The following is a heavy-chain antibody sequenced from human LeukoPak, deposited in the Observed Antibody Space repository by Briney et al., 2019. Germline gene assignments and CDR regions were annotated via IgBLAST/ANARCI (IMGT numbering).Heavy chain of an antibody. Sequence: SETLSLTCTVSGGSISSYYWNWIRQPPWKGLEWIGYIFYSGITNYNPSLKSRVTISVDTSKKQFSLKLTSVTAADTAVYYCARDSGSYPHWFAPWGQGTLVTVSS. D-gene: IGHD1-26*01. CDR1: GGSISSYY. V-gene: IGHV4-59*01. J-gene: IGHJ5*02. CDR2: IFYSGIT. CDR3: ARDSGSYPHWFAP.